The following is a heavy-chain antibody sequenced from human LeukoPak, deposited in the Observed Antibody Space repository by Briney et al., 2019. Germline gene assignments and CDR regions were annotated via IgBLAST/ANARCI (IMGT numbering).Heavy chain of an antibody. J-gene: IGHJ4*02. Sequence: GGSLRLSCAASGFTFSSYWMSWVRQAPGKGLEWVANTKKDGSEKEYVDSVKGRFTISRDNAKDSLYLQMNSLRVEDTAVYYCARLMATTAGFDYWGQGTLVTVSS. CDR1: GFTFSSYW. D-gene: IGHD5-24*01. CDR3: ARLMATTAGFDY. V-gene: IGHV3-7*01. CDR2: TKKDGSEK.